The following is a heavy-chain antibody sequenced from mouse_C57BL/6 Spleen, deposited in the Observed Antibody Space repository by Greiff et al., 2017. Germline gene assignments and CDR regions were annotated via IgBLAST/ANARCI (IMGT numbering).Heavy chain of an antibody. D-gene: IGHD1-1*01. Sequence: VQLQQPGTELVKPGASVQLSCKASGYTFTSYWMHWVKQRPGQGLEWIGNINPSNGGTNYNEKFKRKATLTVDKSSSTAYMQLSSLTSEDSAVYYCARSDYYGPYWYFDVWGTGTTVTVSS. CDR1: GYTFTSYW. V-gene: IGHV1-53*01. J-gene: IGHJ1*03. CDR3: ARSDYYGPYWYFDV. CDR2: INPSNGGT.